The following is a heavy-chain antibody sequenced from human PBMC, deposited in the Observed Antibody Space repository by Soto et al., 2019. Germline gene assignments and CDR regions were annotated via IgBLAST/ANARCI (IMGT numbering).Heavy chain of an antibody. CDR1: GFTFSSYW. CDR2: INSDGSST. J-gene: IGHJ5*02. CDR3: ARDWPLKYYYGSGTLENWFDP. D-gene: IGHD3-10*01. V-gene: IGHV3-74*01. Sequence: GGSLRLSCAASGFTFSSYWMHWVRQAPGKGLVWVSRINSDGSSTSYADSVKGRFTISRDNAKNTLYLQMNSLRAEDTAVYYCARDWPLKYYYGSGTLENWFDPWGQGTLVTVSS.